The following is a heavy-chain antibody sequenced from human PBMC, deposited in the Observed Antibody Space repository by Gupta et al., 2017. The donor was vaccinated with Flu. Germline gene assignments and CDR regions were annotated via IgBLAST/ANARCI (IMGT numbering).Heavy chain of an antibody. J-gene: IGHJ6*02. CDR3: ARIRVHGDSSGYYLGYYYGMDV. CDR1: GYTFTSYG. CDR2: ISAYNGNT. D-gene: IGHD3-22*01. V-gene: IGHV1-18*01. Sequence: QVQLVQSGAEVKKPGASVKVSCKASGYTFTSYGISWLRQDPGQGLEWMGWISAYNGNTNYAQKLQGRVTMTTDTSTSTAYMELRSLRSDDTAVYYCARIRVHGDSSGYYLGYYYGMDVWGQGTTVTVSS.